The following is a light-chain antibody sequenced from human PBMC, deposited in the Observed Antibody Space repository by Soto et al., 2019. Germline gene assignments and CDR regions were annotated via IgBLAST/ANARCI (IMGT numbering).Light chain of an antibody. CDR3: QQYDNYSPWT. Sequence: DIQLTQSHSTLSASVGDRVTITCRASQSINIWLAWYQQKPGRAPKLLIYKASSLESGVPSRFSGSGSGTDFTLTISSLQPDDFATYYCQQYDNYSPWTFGQGTKVEIK. CDR1: QSINIW. V-gene: IGKV1-5*03. J-gene: IGKJ1*01. CDR2: KAS.